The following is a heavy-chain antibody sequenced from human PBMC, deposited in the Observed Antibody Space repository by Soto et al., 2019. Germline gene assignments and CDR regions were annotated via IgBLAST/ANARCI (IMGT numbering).Heavy chain of an antibody. V-gene: IGHV5-51*01. Sequence: GESLKISCKGSGYSFTSYWIGWVRQVPGKGLEWMGIIYPGDSDTRYSPSFQGQVTISADKSISTAYLQWSSLKASDTAMYYCARRIGLIAVAGTVYDYWGQGTLVTVSS. CDR3: ARRIGLIAVAGTVYDY. J-gene: IGHJ4*02. CDR2: IYPGDSDT. D-gene: IGHD6-19*01. CDR1: GYSFTSYW.